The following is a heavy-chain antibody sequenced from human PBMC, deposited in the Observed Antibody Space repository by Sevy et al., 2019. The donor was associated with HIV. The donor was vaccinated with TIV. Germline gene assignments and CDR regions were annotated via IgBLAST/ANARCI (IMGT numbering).Heavy chain of an antibody. CDR3: ARDSDYGGNGAYDI. CDR1: GYTFTSRD. CDR2: MNPNSGNT. V-gene: IGHV1-8*03. Sequence: ASVKVSCKASGYTFTSRDINWVRQATGQGLEWMGWMNPNSGNTGYAQKFQNRVTITRNTSIRNAYMELSSLGPEDTAVYYCARDSDYGGNGAYDIWGQGTMVTVSS. D-gene: IGHD4-17*01. J-gene: IGHJ3*02.